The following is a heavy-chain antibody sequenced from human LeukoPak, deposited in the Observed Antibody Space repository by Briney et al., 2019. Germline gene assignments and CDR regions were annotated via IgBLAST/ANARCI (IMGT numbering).Heavy chain of an antibody. CDR3: AKDIDYGGAN. J-gene: IGHJ4*02. CDR1: GFTFSNYG. D-gene: IGHD4-23*01. CDR2: ISYDGNNK. Sequence: GRSMRRSCAASGFTFSNYGMHWVRQAPGKGLEWVALISYDGNNKYYSDSMKGRFTISRDNSTNTLYLQMNSLRAEDTAVYYCAKDIDYGGANWGQGTMDIVSS. V-gene: IGHV3-30*18.